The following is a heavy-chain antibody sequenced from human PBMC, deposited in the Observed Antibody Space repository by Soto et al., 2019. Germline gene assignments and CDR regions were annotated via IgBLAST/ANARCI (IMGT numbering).Heavy chain of an antibody. Sequence: SETLSLTXTVSGASINNTSYYWSWIRQSPGKGLEWIGNIYYSGKTYYSPSLKSRVSISVDASRNQFSLRLSSVTAADTAVYYCGRPWGIGLTPPGPWGQGVLVTVSS. V-gene: IGHV4-39*01. CDR2: IYYSGKT. CDR3: GRPWGIGLTPPGP. CDR1: GASINNTSYY. J-gene: IGHJ5*02. D-gene: IGHD6-13*01.